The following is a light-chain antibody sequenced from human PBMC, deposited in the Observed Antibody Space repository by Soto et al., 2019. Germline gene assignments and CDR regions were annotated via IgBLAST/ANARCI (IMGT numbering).Light chain of an antibody. CDR1: QSVRSSD. V-gene: IGKV3-20*01. CDR2: GVS. Sequence: EIVLTQSPGTLSLSPGERATLFCRASQSVRSSDLAWYQQKPGQTPSLLIYGVSSRATGTPDRFSGSGSGTDFTLTISGLEPEDFAVYYCQQYGTSPLTFGGGTKVDIK. J-gene: IGKJ4*01. CDR3: QQYGTSPLT.